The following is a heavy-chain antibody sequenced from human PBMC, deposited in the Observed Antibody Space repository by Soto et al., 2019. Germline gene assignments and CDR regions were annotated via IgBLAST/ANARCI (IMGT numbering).Heavy chain of an antibody. CDR2: INPNSGGT. D-gene: IGHD3-22*01. Sequence: ASVKVSCKASGYTFTGYYMHWVRQAPGQGLEWMGWINPNSGGTNYAQKFQGWVTMTRDTSISTAYMELSRLRSDDTAVYYCARAPHESQYYYDSSGGAPFDIWGQGTMVTVSS. V-gene: IGHV1-2*04. CDR3: ARAPHESQYYYDSSGGAPFDI. CDR1: GYTFTGYY. J-gene: IGHJ3*02.